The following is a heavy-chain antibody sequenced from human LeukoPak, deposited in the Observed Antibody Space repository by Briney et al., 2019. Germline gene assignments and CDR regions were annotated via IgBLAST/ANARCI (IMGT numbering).Heavy chain of an antibody. V-gene: IGHV3-7*04. CDR1: GFTFSTYW. CDR3: ARDRHRNDLEY. J-gene: IGHJ4*02. D-gene: IGHD1-1*01. CDR2: IKQDGSEK. Sequence: GGSLRLSCVASGFTFSTYWMSWVRQAPGKGLEWVANIKQDGSEKYYVDSVKGRFTISRDNAKNSLYLQMNSLRAGDTAVYYCARDRHRNDLEYWGQGTLVTVSS.